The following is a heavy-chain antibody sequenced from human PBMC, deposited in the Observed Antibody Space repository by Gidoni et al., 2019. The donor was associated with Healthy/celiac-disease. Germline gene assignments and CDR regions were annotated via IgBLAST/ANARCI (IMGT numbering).Heavy chain of an antibody. CDR2: INPNSGGT. CDR3: ARSDEGYCTNGVCYYFDY. CDR1: GYTFTGYS. D-gene: IGHD2-8*01. V-gene: IGHV1-2*04. Sequence: QVQLVQSGAEVKKPGASVKVSCKASGYTFTGYSLHWVRQAPGQGLEWMGWINPNSGGTNYAQKFQGWVTMTRDTSISTAYMELSRLRSDDTAVYYCARSDEGYCTNGVCYYFDYWGQGTLVTVSS. J-gene: IGHJ4*02.